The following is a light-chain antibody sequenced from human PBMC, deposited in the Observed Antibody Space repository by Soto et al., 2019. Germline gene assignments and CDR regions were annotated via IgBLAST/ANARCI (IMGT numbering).Light chain of an antibody. Sequence: DIQVTQSPPTLSASVGDRVTITCRASQTISTWMAWYQQKPGKAPKLLVYDASTLQSGVASRFSGSGSGTEFTQTISRVEAEDVGIYYCMQATQSHWTFGQGTKVDIK. CDR1: QTISTW. CDR3: MQATQSHWT. V-gene: IGKV1-5*01. CDR2: DAS. J-gene: IGKJ1*01.